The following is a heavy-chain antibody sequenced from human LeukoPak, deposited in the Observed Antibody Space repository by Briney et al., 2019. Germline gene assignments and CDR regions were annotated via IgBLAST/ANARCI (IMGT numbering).Heavy chain of an antibody. Sequence: GGSLRLSCAASGFTFSSYWLSWVRQAPGKGLEWVASIEQDGSQKYYVDSVRGRFTISRDNAKNSVYLQTNSLRVEDTAVYYCARNSGSNPFDYWGQGNLVTVSS. J-gene: IGHJ4*02. CDR3: ARNSGSNPFDY. CDR1: GFTFSSYW. V-gene: IGHV3-7*01. D-gene: IGHD1-26*01. CDR2: IEQDGSQK.